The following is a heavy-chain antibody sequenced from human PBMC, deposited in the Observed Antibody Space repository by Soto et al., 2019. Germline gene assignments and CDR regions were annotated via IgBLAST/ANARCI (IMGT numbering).Heavy chain of an antibody. J-gene: IGHJ5*01. D-gene: IGHD2-15*01. CDR3: ARGRYCLTGRCFPNWFDS. CDR1: GDSISTVDYF. CDR2: IYKSTTT. Sequence: SETLSLTCSVSGDSISTVDYFWAWIRQPPGQALEYIGYIYKSTTTYYNPSFESRVAISLDTSKSQFSLNVTSVTAADTAVYFCARGRYCLTGRCFPNWFDSWGQGTQVTVSS. V-gene: IGHV4-30-4*01.